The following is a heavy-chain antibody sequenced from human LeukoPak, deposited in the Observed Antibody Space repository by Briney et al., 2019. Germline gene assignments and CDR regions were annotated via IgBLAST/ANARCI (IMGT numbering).Heavy chain of an antibody. CDR2: ISYDGSNK. CDR1: GFTFSSYG. V-gene: IGHV3-30*18. D-gene: IGHD2-2*01. J-gene: IGHJ4*02. Sequence: GRSLRLSCAASGFTFSSYGMHWVRQAPGKGLEWVAVISYDGSNKYYADSVKGRFTISRDNSKNTLYPQMNSLRAEDTAVYYCAKGSIRRYQPLPSGVDYWGQGTLVTVSS. CDR3: AKGSIRRYQPLPSGVDY.